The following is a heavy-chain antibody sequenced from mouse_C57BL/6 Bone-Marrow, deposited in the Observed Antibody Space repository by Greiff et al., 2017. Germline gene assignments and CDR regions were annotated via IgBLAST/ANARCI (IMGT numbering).Heavy chain of an antibody. CDR3: ARHRITTVVATDWYFDV. CDR2: ISNGGGST. Sequence: EVKLMESGGGLVQPGGSLKLSCAASGFTFSDYYMYWVRQTPEKRLEWVAYISNGGGSTYYPDTVKGRFTISRDNAKNTLYLQMSRLKSEDTAMYYCARHRITTVVATDWYFDVWGTGTTVTVSS. J-gene: IGHJ1*03. CDR1: GFTFSDYY. D-gene: IGHD1-1*01. V-gene: IGHV5-12*01.